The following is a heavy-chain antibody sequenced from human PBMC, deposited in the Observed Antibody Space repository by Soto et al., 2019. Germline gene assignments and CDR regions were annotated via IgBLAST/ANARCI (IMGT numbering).Heavy chain of an antibody. CDR3: APHTLDTGMPSGY. Sequence: GASVKVSCKSSGYTFTSYGISWVRQAPGRGLEWMGWISAYNGNTNYAQKLQGRVTMTTDTSTSTAYMELRSLRSDDTAVYYCAPHTLDTGMPSGYWGQGTLVTVSS. CDR1: GYTFTSYG. J-gene: IGHJ4*02. CDR2: ISAYNGNT. V-gene: IGHV1-18*01. D-gene: IGHD5-18*01.